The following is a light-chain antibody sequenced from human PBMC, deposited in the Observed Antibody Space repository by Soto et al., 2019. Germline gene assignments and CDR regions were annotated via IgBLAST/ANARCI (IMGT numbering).Light chain of an antibody. CDR3: QSYDSSLSGYV. CDR2: GNS. J-gene: IGLJ1*01. Sequence: SALTKPPSVYGAPGQRGSISCTGSSSNIGAGYDVHWYQQLPGTAPKLLIYGNSNRPSGVPDRFSGSKSGTSASLAITGLQAEDEADYYCQSYDSSLSGYVFGTGTKVTVL. V-gene: IGLV1-40*01. CDR1: SSNIGAGYD.